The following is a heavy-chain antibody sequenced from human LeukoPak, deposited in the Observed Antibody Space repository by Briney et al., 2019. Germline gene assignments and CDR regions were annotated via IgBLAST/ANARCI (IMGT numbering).Heavy chain of an antibody. CDR2: LLYDGNTK. J-gene: IGHJ6*03. Sequence: PGGSLRLSCAASGFSLSNYGMNWVRQAPGKGLEWVAALLYDGNTKHYADSVKGRFTISRDISKNTFYPQMNSLTAEDTAVYYCARDHRPEIQYYYMDVWGKGTTVAVSS. CDR3: ARDHRPEIQYYYMDV. V-gene: IGHV3-33*01. D-gene: IGHD1-14*01. CDR1: GFSLSNYG.